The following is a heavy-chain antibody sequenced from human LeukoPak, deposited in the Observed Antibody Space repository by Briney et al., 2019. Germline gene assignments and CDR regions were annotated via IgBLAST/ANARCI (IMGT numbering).Heavy chain of an antibody. CDR2: IYYSGST. D-gene: IGHD2-15*01. CDR3: ARVVVVVAATPGFDY. CDR1: GGSISSGDYY. V-gene: IGHV4-30-4*01. J-gene: IGHJ4*02. Sequence: SSQTLSLTCTVSGGSISSGDYYWSWIRQPPGKGLEWIGYIYYSGSTYYNPSLKSRVTISVDTSKNQFSLKLSSVTAAVTAVYYCARVVVVVAATPGFDYWGQGTLVTVSS.